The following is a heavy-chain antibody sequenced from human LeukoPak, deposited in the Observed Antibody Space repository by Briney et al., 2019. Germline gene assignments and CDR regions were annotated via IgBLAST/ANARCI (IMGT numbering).Heavy chain of an antibody. Sequence: ASVKVSCKASGYTFTSYDINWVRQATGQGLEWMGWMNPNSGNTGYAQKFQGRVTITRNTSISTAYMELSSLRSEDTAVYYCARRSAWYYYDSSGYSRAFDIWGQGTMVTVSS. J-gene: IGHJ3*02. CDR1: GYTFTSYD. CDR3: ARRSAWYYYDSSGYSRAFDI. CDR2: MNPNSGNT. D-gene: IGHD3-22*01. V-gene: IGHV1-8*03.